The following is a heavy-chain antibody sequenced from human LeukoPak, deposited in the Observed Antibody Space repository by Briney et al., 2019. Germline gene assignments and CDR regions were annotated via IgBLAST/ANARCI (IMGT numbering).Heavy chain of an antibody. J-gene: IGHJ4*02. D-gene: IGHD2-15*01. Sequence: SVKVSCKPSGGTLIDYGLSWVRQAPGQGLEWMGRIIPTVDLVKYAPKFQGRVSITADISTNTAYMELSNLASEDTAVYYCARAYPIVVVVAAFLDYWGQGTLVTVSS. CDR1: GGTLIDYG. V-gene: IGHV1-69*04. CDR2: IIPTVDLV. CDR3: ARAYPIVVVVAAFLDY.